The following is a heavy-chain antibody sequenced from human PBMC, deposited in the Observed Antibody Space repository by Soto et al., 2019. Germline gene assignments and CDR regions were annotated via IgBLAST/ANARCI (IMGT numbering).Heavy chain of an antibody. D-gene: IGHD6-13*01. CDR3: ERVGDSSSWPLYFDY. V-gene: IGHV4-34*01. Sequence: PSETLSRTCAVYGGSFSGYYWSGIRQPPGKGLEWIGEINHSGSTNYNPSLKSRVTISVDTSKNQFSLKLSSVTAADTAVYYCERVGDSSSWPLYFDYSGQGTLVTVSS. CDR2: INHSGST. CDR1: GGSFSGYY. J-gene: IGHJ4*02.